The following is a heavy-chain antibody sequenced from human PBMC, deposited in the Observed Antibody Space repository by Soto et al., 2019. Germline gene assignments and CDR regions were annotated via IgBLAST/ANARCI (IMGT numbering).Heavy chain of an antibody. CDR1: GFTFSSYA. V-gene: IGHV3-30-3*01. J-gene: IGHJ6*02. CDR3: VRGTPTPGLDI. CDR2: ISYDGSNK. D-gene: IGHD1-1*01. Sequence: PGGSLRLSCAASGFTFSSYAMHWVRQAPGKGLEWVAVISYDGSNKYYADSVKGRFTTSRDNTRNSFYLNMDSLRVGDTATYYCVRGTPTPGLDIWGRGTTVTSP.